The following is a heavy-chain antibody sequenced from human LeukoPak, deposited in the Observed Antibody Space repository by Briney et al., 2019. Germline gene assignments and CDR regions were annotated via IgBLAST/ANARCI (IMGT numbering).Heavy chain of an antibody. CDR3: ARGFPPLSFDY. CDR2: LYSANNT. D-gene: IGHD2/OR15-2a*01. J-gene: IGHJ4*02. CDR1: GFIVSSNY. V-gene: IGHV3-53*01. Sequence: GGSLRLSCAASGFIVSSNYMSWVRQAPGQGLEWVSVLYSANNTYYSDSVKGRFTISRDNSKNTLYLQMNSLRAEDTAVYYCARGFPPLSFDYWGQGTLVTVSS.